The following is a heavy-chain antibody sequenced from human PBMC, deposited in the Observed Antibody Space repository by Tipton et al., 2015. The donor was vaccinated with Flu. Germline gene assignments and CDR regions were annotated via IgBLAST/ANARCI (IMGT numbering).Heavy chain of an antibody. CDR2: IYPSGTT. CDR1: SASIRSTNYF. Sequence: TLSLTCTVSSASIRSTNYFCAWIRQPPGKRLELIGSIYPSGTTYYNPSLKSRVTISFDTSKSQFSLMLKSVTAADTAVYFCARLSYYDVDLKNFYFDYWGQGALVTVSS. J-gene: IGHJ4*02. CDR3: ARLSYYDVDLKNFYFDY. V-gene: IGHV4-39*01. D-gene: IGHD3-10*02.